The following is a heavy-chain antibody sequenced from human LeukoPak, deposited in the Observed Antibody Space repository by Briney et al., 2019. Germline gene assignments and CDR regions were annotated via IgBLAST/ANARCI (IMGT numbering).Heavy chain of an antibody. Sequence: GASLKISCKGSGYRFTSYWIGWVRQMPGKGLEWMGIIYPGDSDTRYSPSFQGQVTISADKSISTAYLQWSSLKASDTAMYYCARLSSYSSSWYTDAFDIWGQGTMVTVSS. J-gene: IGHJ3*02. V-gene: IGHV5-51*01. CDR1: GYRFTSYW. CDR3: ARLSSYSSSWYTDAFDI. CDR2: IYPGDSDT. D-gene: IGHD6-13*01.